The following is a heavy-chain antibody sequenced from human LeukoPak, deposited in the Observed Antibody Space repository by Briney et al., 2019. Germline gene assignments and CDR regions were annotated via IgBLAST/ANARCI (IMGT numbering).Heavy chain of an antibody. V-gene: IGHV3-48*01. CDR2: ISSSSSTI. J-gene: IGHJ4*02. CDR3: AREYCSSTSCLYDY. CDR1: GFTFSSYS. D-gene: IGHD2-2*01. Sequence: GGSLRLSCAASGFTFSSYSMNWVRQAPGKGLEWVSYISSSSSTIYYADSVKGRFTISRDKAKNSLYLQMNSLRAEDTAVYYWAREYCSSTSCLYDYWGQGPLVTVSS.